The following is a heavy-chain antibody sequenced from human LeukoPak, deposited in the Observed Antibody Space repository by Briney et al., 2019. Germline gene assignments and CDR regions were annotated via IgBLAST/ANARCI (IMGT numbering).Heavy chain of an antibody. Sequence: GGSLRLSCAASGFTLSSYAMHWGRPAPGRGLWWVAVISYDGSNKYYADSVKGRFTISRDNSKTTLYLQMNSLRAEDTAVYYCAKVTLSRCVYSGSYCFGAFDIWGQGTMVTVSS. D-gene: IGHD3-10*01. CDR3: AKVTLSRCVYSGSYCFGAFDI. J-gene: IGHJ3*02. V-gene: IGHV3-30*04. CDR2: ISYDGSNK. CDR1: GFTLSSYA.